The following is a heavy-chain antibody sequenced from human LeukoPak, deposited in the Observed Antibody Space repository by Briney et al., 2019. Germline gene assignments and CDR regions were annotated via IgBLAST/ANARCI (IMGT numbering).Heavy chain of an antibody. CDR3: AKDRQQLVLEYFDY. V-gene: IGHV3-23*01. D-gene: IGHD6-13*01. CDR1: GFTFSSYA. J-gene: IGHJ4*02. Sequence: GGSLRLSCAASGFTFSSYAMSWVRQAPGKGLEWVSAISGSGGSTYYADSVKGRFTISRDNSKNTLYLQMNSLRAEDTALYYCAKDRQQLVLEYFDYWGQGTLVTVSS. CDR2: ISGSGGST.